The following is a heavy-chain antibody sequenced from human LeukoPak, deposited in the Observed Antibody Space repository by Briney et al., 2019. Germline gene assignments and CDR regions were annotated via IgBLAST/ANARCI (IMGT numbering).Heavy chain of an antibody. CDR3: ARGSGDFDS. Sequence: GGSLRLSCAAPGFIFSSYAMHWVRQAPGKGLEWLSYISSTSIYTNYADSVKGRFTISRDDANNSLLLQMNSLRAEDTAVYYCARGSGDFDSWGQGTLVTVSS. J-gene: IGHJ4*02. CDR1: GFIFSSYA. CDR2: ISSTSIYT. V-gene: IGHV3-21*01. D-gene: IGHD2-15*01.